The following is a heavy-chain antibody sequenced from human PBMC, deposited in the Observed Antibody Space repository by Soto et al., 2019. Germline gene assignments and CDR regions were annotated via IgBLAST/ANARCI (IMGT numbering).Heavy chain of an antibody. CDR3: AQASSSSWSSFSR. CDR1: GFTFSSYA. CDR2: ISGSGGST. D-gene: IGHD6-13*01. V-gene: IGHV3-23*01. Sequence: EVQLLESGGGLVQPGGSLRLSCAASGFTFSSYAMSWVRQAPGKGLEWVSAISGSGGSTYYADSVKGRFTISRDNSKNTLYLQMNSLRAEDTAVYYCAQASSSSWSSFSRWGQGTLVTVSS. J-gene: IGHJ4*02.